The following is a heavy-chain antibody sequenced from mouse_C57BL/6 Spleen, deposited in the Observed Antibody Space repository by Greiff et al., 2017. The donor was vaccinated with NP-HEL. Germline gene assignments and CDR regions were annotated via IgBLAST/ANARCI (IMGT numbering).Heavy chain of an antibody. Sequence: QVQLQQPGAELVKPGASVKLSCKASGYTFTSYWMHWVKQRPGQGLEWIGMIHPNSGSTNYNEKFKSKATLTVDKSSSTAYMQLSSLTSEDSAVYYCARSSNYEGTMDYWGQGTSVTVSS. CDR2: IHPNSGST. CDR1: GYTFTSYW. V-gene: IGHV1-64*01. J-gene: IGHJ4*01. CDR3: ARSSNYEGTMDY. D-gene: IGHD2-5*01.